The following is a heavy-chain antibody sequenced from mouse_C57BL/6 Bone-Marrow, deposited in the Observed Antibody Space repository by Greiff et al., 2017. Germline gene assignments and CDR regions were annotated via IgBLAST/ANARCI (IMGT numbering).Heavy chain of an antibody. CDR3: ARGGGYGDY. CDR1: GYTFTSYW. V-gene: IGHV1-69*01. J-gene: IGHJ2*01. CDR2: IDPSDSYT. Sequence: QVQLKQPGAELVMPGASVKLSCKASGYTFTSYWMHWVKQRPGQGLEWIGEIDPSDSYTNYNQKFNGKSTLTVDKSSSTAYMQLSSLTSEDSAVYYCARGGGYGDYWGQGTTLTVSS. D-gene: IGHD2-14*01.